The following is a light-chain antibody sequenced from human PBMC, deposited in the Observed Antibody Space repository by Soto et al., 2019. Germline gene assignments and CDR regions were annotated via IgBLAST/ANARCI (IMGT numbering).Light chain of an antibody. Sequence: QSVLTQPPSASGTPGQRVTISCSGSTSNIGSKFVYWYQQNPGTAPKLLIYANDQRPSGVPDRFSGSKSGNSASLAISGLRSEDEADYYCPAWDATLSATVFCGGTKLTVL. J-gene: IGLJ3*02. V-gene: IGLV1-47*01. CDR2: AND. CDR3: PAWDATLSATV. CDR1: TSNIGSKF.